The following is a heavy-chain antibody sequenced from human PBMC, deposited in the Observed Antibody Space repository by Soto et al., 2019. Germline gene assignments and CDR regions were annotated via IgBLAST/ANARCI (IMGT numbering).Heavy chain of an antibody. CDR3: ARDGGECLQSGGGWFDP. V-gene: IGHV4-4*02. D-gene: IGHD3-10*01. CDR2: IFHSGST. CDR1: GDSISNFHW. Sequence: VQLHESGPGLVKASGTLSLTCTVSGDSISNFHWWTWLRQPPGRGLEWIGEIFHSGSTTYNPSLKIRVTIAAAKSTNQFSLNLHSVTAADTAVYYCARDGGECLQSGGGWFDPWGPGILVIVSS. J-gene: IGHJ5*02.